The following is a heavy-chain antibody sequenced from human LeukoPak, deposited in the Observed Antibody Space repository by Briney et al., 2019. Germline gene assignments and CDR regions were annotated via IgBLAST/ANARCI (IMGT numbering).Heavy chain of an antibody. V-gene: IGHV4-59*01. Sequence: PSETLSLTCTVSGGSITTWIRQPPGKGLEWIGYIYYIGSTNYNPSLKSRVTISVDTSKNQFSLKLSSVTAADTAVYYCASVRRDGYPFDYWGQGTLVTVSS. CDR3: ASVRRDGYPFDY. D-gene: IGHD5-24*01. J-gene: IGHJ4*02. CDR2: IYYIGST. CDR1: GGSITT.